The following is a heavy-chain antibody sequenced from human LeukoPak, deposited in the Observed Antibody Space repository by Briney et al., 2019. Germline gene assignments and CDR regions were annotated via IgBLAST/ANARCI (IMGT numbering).Heavy chain of an antibody. V-gene: IGHV3-23*01. Sequence: GGSLRLSCAASGFTFSSYAMSWVRQAPGKGLEWVSSISSSGGNTYYAGSVRGRFTISRDNSKNTLYLQMSSLRAENTAVYFCATLNTPFDYWGQGILVTVSS. CDR3: ATLNTPFDY. CDR2: ISSSGGNT. J-gene: IGHJ4*02. D-gene: IGHD2-15*01. CDR1: GFTFSSYA.